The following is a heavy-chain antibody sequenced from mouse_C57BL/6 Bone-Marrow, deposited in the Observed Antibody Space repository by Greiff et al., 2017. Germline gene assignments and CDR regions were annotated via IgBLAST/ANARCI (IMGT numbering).Heavy chain of an antibody. V-gene: IGHV1-81*01. D-gene: IGHD1-1*01. CDR3: ASPPYYGSSDRGFAY. Sequence: QVQLQQSGAELARPGASVKLSCKASGYTFTSYGISWVKQRTGQGLEWIGEIYPRSGNTYYNEKFKGKATLTADKSSSTAYMELRSLTSEDSAVYFCASPPYYGSSDRGFAYWGQGTLVTVSA. CDR2: IYPRSGNT. CDR1: GYTFTSYG. J-gene: IGHJ3*01.